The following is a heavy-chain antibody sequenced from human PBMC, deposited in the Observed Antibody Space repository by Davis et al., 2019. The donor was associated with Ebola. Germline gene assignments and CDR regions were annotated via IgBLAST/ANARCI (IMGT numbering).Heavy chain of an antibody. D-gene: IGHD3-3*01. CDR1: GFTVSSNY. CDR3: ARAVWSGYFWFDS. V-gene: IGHV3-53*01. CDR2: IYSGGST. Sequence: GGSLRLSCAASGFTVSSNYMSWVRQAPGKGLEWVSVIYSGGSTYYADSVKGRFTISRDNSKNTLYLQMNSLRAEDTAVYYCARAVWSGYFWFDSWGQGTLVTVSS. J-gene: IGHJ5*01.